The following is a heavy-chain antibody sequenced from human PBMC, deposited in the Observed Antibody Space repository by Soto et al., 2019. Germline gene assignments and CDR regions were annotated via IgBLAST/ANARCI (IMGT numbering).Heavy chain of an antibody. Sequence: GGSLRLSCTASGFTFGDYAMSWFRQAPGKGLEWVGFIRSKAYGGTTEYAASVKGRFTISRDDSKSIAYLQMNSLKTEDTAVYYCTRVVSCSRGSCYSGYYYYYMDVWGKGTTVTVSS. J-gene: IGHJ6*03. CDR2: IRSKAYGGTT. V-gene: IGHV3-49*03. D-gene: IGHD2-15*01. CDR1: GFTFGDYA. CDR3: TRVVSCSRGSCYSGYYYYYMDV.